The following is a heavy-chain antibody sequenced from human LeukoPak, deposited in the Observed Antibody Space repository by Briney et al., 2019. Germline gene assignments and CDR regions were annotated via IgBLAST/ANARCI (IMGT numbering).Heavy chain of an antibody. CDR1: GGSFSGYY. J-gene: IGHJ6*02. CDR2: INHSGST. Sequence: TSETLSLTCAVYGGSFSGYYWSWIRQPPGKGLEWIGEINHSGSTNYNPSFKSRVTISVDTSKNQFSLKLSSVTAADTAVYYCADRWVGMDVWGQGTTVTVSS. V-gene: IGHV4-34*01. CDR3: ADRWVGMDV.